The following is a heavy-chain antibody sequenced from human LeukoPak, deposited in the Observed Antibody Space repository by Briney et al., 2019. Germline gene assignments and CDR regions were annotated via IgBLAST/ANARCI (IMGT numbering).Heavy chain of an antibody. Sequence: SETLSLTCAVYGGSFSGYYWSWIRQPPGKGLEWIGEINHRGSTNYNPSLKRRVTISVDKSKNQFSLKLSSVTAADTAVYYCARGTWYYGSGSYSRMNDYWGQGTLVTVSS. D-gene: IGHD3-10*01. V-gene: IGHV4-34*01. CDR1: GGSFSGYY. CDR3: ARGTWYYGSGSYSRMNDY. CDR2: INHRGST. J-gene: IGHJ4*02.